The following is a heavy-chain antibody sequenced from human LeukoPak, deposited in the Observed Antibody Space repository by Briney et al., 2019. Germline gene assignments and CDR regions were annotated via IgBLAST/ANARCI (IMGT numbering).Heavy chain of an antibody. CDR3: TTSIVGTTAY. Sequence: GGSLRLSCAASGFTFSNYAMSWVRQAPGKGLEWVGRIKSETDGGTIHYGAPVKGRFIISRDDSKNTVGLQMNSLKTEDTGVYYCTTSIVGTTAYWGQGTLVIVSS. V-gene: IGHV3-15*01. D-gene: IGHD1-26*01. J-gene: IGHJ4*02. CDR2: IKSETDGGTI. CDR1: GFTFSNYA.